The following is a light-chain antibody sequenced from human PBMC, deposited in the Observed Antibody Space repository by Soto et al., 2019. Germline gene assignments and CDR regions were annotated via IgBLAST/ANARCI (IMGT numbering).Light chain of an antibody. CDR3: MQGTHSPST. V-gene: IGKV2-30*02. CDR2: KVS. J-gene: IGKJ5*01. CDR1: QSLVHSDGIAY. Sequence: DVVMTQSPLSLPVTLGQPASISCSSNQSLVHSDGIAYFSWFQQRPGRSPRRLIYKVSNRDSGVPARFSGSGSGTDFALKISRLEAEDVGFDYGMQGTHSPSTVGPGTILEI.